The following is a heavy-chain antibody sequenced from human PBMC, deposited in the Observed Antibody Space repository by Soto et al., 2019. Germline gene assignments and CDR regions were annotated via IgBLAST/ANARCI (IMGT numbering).Heavy chain of an antibody. CDR1: GFTFSSYS. D-gene: IGHD6-6*01. V-gene: IGHV3-21*01. Sequence: GGSLRLSCAASGFTFSSYSMNWVRQAPGKVLDWNSSFSSSSSYIYYADSVKGRFTISRDNAKNSLYLQMNSLRAEDTAVYYCARGTQYSSSFKAWGQGTLVTVSS. CDR3: ARGTQYSSSFKA. CDR2: FSSSSSYI. J-gene: IGHJ5*02.